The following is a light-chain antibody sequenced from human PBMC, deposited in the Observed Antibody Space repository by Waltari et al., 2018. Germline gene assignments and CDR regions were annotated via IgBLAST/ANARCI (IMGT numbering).Light chain of an antibody. CDR3: CSYAGRGTYV. V-gene: IGLV2-23*02. J-gene: IGLJ1*01. Sequence: QSALTQPASVSGTPGQSITISCTGTTSDVGNYDLVSWYQQHPGKAPKLLFCEVNKRPSGVPSRFSGSKSGNTASLTISGLQAEDEADYYCCSYAGRGTYVFGSGTKVTVL. CDR1: TSDVGNYDL. CDR2: EVN.